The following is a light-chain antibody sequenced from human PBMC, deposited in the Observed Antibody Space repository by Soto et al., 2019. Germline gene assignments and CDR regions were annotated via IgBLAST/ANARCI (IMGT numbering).Light chain of an antibody. CDR3: ATWDDSLSGSVV. CDR1: RSNIGSNT. CDR2: GIN. Sequence: QSVLTQPPSASGTPGQRVTISCSGCRSNIGSNTVSWYQQLPGTAPKLLIYGINQRPSGVPDRFSGSTSGTSASLAISGLQSQDEANYYCATWDDSLSGSVVFGGGTKVTVL. V-gene: IGLV1-44*01. J-gene: IGLJ2*01.